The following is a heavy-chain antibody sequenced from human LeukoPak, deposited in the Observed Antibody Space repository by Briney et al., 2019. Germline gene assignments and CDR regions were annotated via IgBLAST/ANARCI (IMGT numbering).Heavy chain of an antibody. Sequence: SETLSLTCSDSGDSIRSGTHYWGWIRQPPGKGLEWIGSIYNSGSTYYNPSLKSRVSISVDTSKNQFSLKLFSVTAADTAVYYCARQVGYSSDWSVWYFDPWGRGTLVTVSS. J-gene: IGHJ2*01. CDR3: ARQVGYSSDWSVWYFDP. D-gene: IGHD6-19*01. CDR2: IYNSGST. CDR1: GDSIRSGTHY. V-gene: IGHV4-39*01.